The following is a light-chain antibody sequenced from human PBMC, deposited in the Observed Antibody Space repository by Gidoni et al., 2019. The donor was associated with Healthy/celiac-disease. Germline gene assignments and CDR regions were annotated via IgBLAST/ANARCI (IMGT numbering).Light chain of an antibody. CDR3: QQYKV. CDR2: GAS. CDR1: QSVSSN. J-gene: IGKJ1*01. V-gene: IGKV3-15*01. Sequence: EIVMTQSPATLSVSPGERATLSCRASQSVSSNLAWYQQKPGQAPRLLIYGASTRATGIPARFSGSGSGTEFTLTISSLQSEDFAVYYCQQYKVFGQXTKVEIK.